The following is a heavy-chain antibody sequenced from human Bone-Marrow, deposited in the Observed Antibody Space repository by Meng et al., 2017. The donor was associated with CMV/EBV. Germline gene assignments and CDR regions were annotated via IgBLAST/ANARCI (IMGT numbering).Heavy chain of an antibody. V-gene: IGHV1-18*03. Sequence: ASVKVSCKASGYTFTSYGISWVRQAPGQGLEWMGWISAYNGNTNYAQKLQGRVTMTTDTSTSTAYMELRSLRSDDMAVYYCARDFGVGATLLVYYYYGMDVWGQGTTVTVSS. CDR3: ARDFGVGATLLVYYYYGMDV. J-gene: IGHJ6*02. D-gene: IGHD1-26*01. CDR1: GYTFTSYG. CDR2: ISAYNGNT.